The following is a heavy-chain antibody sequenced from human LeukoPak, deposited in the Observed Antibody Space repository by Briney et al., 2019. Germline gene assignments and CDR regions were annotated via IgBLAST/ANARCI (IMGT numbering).Heavy chain of an antibody. J-gene: IGHJ6*03. CDR1: GGSFSGYY. V-gene: IGHV4-34*01. D-gene: IGHD3-22*01. Sequence: SETLSLTCAVYGGSFSGYYWTWIRQTPEKGLEWIGEMNPSGSTNYNPSLKSRVTISVDTSKNQFSLELSSVTAADTAVYYCARGRQDATMIVLVMTAVCYYLDVWGKGTTVTVS. CDR2: MNPSGST. CDR3: ARGRQDATMIVLVMTAVCYYLDV.